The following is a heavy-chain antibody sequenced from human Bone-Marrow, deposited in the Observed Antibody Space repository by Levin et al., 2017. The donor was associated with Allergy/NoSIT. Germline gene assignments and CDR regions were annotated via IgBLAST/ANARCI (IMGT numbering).Heavy chain of an antibody. V-gene: IGHV1-2*02. Sequence: ASVKVSCKASGYTFTGYYMHWVRQAPGQGLEWMGWINPNSGGTNYAQKFQGRVTMTRDTSISTAYMELSRLRSDDTAVYYCARVPAYYYDSSVIRRIPYAFDYWGQGTLVTVSS. CDR3: ARVPAYYYDSSVIRRIPYAFDY. CDR1: GYTFTGYY. D-gene: IGHD3-22*01. J-gene: IGHJ4*02. CDR2: INPNSGGT.